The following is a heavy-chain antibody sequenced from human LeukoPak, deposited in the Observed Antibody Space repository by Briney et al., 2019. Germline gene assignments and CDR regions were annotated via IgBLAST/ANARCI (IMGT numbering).Heavy chain of an antibody. CDR2: IITIFGTA. V-gene: IGHV1-69*01. J-gene: IGHJ6*03. Sequence: SSVKVSCKASGGTFSSYAISWVRQAPGQGLEWMGGIITIFGTANYAQKFQGRVTITADESTSTAYMELSSLRSEDTAVYYCARFTAITMVRGAEYYYYYMDVWGKGTTVTVSS. D-gene: IGHD3-10*01. CDR3: ARFTAITMVRGAEYYYYYMDV. CDR1: GGTFSSYA.